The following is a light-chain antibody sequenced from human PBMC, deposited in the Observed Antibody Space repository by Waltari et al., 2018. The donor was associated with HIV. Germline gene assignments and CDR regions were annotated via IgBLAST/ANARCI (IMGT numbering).Light chain of an antibody. CDR3: CSYAGSSTYV. V-gene: IGLV2-23*02. Sequence: QSALTQPASVSGSPGQSITISCTGTSSDVGGYNYVPWYQQHTGKAPKLMIYDVSKRPSGVSNLVSGSKSGNTASLTISGLHAEDEADYYCCSYAGSSTYVFGTGTKVTVL. J-gene: IGLJ1*01. CDR2: DVS. CDR1: SSDVGGYNY.